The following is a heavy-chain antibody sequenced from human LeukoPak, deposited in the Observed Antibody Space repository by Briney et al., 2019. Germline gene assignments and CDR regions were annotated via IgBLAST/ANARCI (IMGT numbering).Heavy chain of an antibody. J-gene: IGHJ6*02. CDR1: GFTFGSYW. CDR3: ARDGGVVPAANYYYGMDV. V-gene: IGHV3-7*01. CDR2: IKQDGSEK. Sequence: GGSLRLSCAASGFTFGSYWMSWVRQAPGKGLEWVANIKQDGSEKYYVDSVKGRFTISRDNAKNSLYLQMNSLRAEDTAVYYCARDGGVVPAANYYYGMDVWGQGTTVTVSS. D-gene: IGHD2-2*01.